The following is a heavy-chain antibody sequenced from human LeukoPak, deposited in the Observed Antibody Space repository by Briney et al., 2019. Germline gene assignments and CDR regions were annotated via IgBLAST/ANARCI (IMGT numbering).Heavy chain of an antibody. J-gene: IGHJ4*02. D-gene: IGHD3-10*01. Sequence: SETLSLTCAVYGGSFSGYYWSWIRQPPGKGLKWMGEINHSGSTNYNPSLKSRVTISVDTSKNQFSLKLSSVTAADTAVYYCARGDSITMVRGVHFDYWGQGTLVTVSS. CDR3: ARGDSITMVRGVHFDY. CDR1: GGSFSGYY. CDR2: INHSGST. V-gene: IGHV4-34*01.